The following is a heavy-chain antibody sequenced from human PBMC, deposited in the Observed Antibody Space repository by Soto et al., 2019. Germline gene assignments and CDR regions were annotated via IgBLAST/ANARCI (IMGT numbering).Heavy chain of an antibody. CDR1: GFTFDDYA. CDR2: ISWNSGSI. CDR3: AKDGHYHFCSGPAEENWSAP. J-gene: IGHJ5*02. Sequence: EVQLVESGGGLVQPGRSLRLSCAASGFTFDDYAMHWVRQAPGKGLEWVSGISWNSGSIGYADSVKGRFTISRDNAKNSLYLEVKRLRAEGTALYYCAKDGHYHFCSGPAEENWSAPSGQGTLVTVSS. V-gene: IGHV3-9*01. D-gene: IGHD3-3*01.